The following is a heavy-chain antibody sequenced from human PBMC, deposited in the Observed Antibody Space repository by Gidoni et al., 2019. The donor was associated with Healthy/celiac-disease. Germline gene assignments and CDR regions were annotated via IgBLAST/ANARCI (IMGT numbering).Heavy chain of an antibody. J-gene: IGHJ2*01. CDR3: AKDTVLSYYDSSGYFWDWYFDL. CDR2: ISGSGGST. Sequence: EVQLLESGGGLVQPGGSLSLSCAASGFTFSSYAMSWVRQAPGKGLEWVSAISGSGGSTYYADSVKGRFTISRDNSKNTLYLQMNSLRAEDTAVYYCAKDTVLSYYDSSGYFWDWYFDLWGRGTLVTVSS. CDR1: GFTFSSYA. D-gene: IGHD3-22*01. V-gene: IGHV3-23*01.